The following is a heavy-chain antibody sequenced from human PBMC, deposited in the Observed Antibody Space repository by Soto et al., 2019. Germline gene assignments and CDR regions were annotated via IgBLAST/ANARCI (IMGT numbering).Heavy chain of an antibody. D-gene: IGHD6-6*01. CDR3: ARDLMRARFSSSGGQAGY. Sequence: QVQLVQSGAEVKKPGASVKVSCKASGYTFTSYGISWVRQAPGQGLEWMGWISAYNGNTNYAQKLQGRVTMTTDTSTSTAYMELRSLRSDDTAVYYCARDLMRARFSSSGGQAGYWGQGTLVTVSS. CDR1: GYTFTSYG. V-gene: IGHV1-18*04. J-gene: IGHJ4*02. CDR2: ISAYNGNT.